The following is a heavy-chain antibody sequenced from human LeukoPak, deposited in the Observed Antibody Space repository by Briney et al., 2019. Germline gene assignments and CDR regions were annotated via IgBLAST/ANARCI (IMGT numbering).Heavy chain of an antibody. V-gene: IGHV1-18*01. CDR1: GYTFTSYG. CDR2: ISAYNGNT. Sequence: EASVKVSCKASGYTFTSYGISWVRQAPGQGLEWMGWISAYNGNTNYAQKLQGRVTMTTDTSTSTAYMELRSLRSDDTAVYYCARDERMYDYVWGSYRHNWFDPWGQGTLVTDSS. J-gene: IGHJ5*02. D-gene: IGHD3-16*02. CDR3: ARDERMYDYVWGSYRHNWFDP.